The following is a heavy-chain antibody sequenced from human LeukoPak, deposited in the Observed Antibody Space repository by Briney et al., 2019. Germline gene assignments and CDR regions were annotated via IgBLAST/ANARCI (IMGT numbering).Heavy chain of an antibody. J-gene: IGHJ4*02. CDR1: GGTFSSYA. V-gene: IGHV1-69*04. Sequence: GASVKVSFKASGGTFSSYAISWVRQAAGQGLEWMGRIIPILGIANYAQKFQGRVTITADKSTSTAYMELSSLRSEDTAVYYCTRSSSGGRFDYWGQGTLVTVSS. CDR3: TRSSSGGRFDY. D-gene: IGHD2-15*01. CDR2: IIPILGIA.